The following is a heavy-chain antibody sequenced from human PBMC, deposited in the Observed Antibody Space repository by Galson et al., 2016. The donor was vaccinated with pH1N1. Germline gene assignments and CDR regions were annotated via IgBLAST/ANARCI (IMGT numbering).Heavy chain of an antibody. CDR3: ARQYDFGDYRGNAFDI. V-gene: IGHV5-51*03. D-gene: IGHD4-17*01. J-gene: IGHJ3*02. CDR1: GYSFTSQW. CDR2: VNPGGSTI. Sequence: QSGAEVTRPGESLKISCRASGYSFTSQWIAWVREVPGKGLEWVGVVNPGGSTIRYSPSFQGRVTISSDKSITTAYPQWIRLRASDTATYYCARQYDFGDYRGNAFDIWGQGTVVIVSS.